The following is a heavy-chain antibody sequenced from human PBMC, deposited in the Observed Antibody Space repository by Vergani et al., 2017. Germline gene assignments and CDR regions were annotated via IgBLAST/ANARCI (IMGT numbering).Heavy chain of an antibody. V-gene: IGHV3-30*02. J-gene: IGHJ4*02. Sequence: QVHLVESGGGVVQRGGFLRPSCATSGFTLSNYDMQWIRQGPGKGLEFVAFIQFDGSNQYYADSVKGRFTLSRDFSKNTLYLQMNSLRTDDTATYYCAKHFRGWGIDYWGQGTQVIV. CDR2: IQFDGSNQ. CDR3: AKHFRGWGIDY. D-gene: IGHD3-16*01. CDR1: GFTLSNYD.